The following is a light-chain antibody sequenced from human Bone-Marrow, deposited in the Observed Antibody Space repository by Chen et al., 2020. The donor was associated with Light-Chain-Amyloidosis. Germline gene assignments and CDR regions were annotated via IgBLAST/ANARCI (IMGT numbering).Light chain of an antibody. CDR1: QDISNY. CDR3: QQFDNLPLT. V-gene: IGKV1-33*01. Sequence: DIQMTQSPSSLSASVGDRVSITCQASQDISNYLNWYQQKPGKAPKLLIYDASNWETGVPSRFSGSGSGTHFTFTISSLQPEDTATSYCQQFDNLPLTFGGGTRVEI. J-gene: IGKJ4*01. CDR2: DAS.